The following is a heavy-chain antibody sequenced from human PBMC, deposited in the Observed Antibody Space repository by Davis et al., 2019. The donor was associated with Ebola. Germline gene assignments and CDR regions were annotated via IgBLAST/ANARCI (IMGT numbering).Heavy chain of an antibody. J-gene: IGHJ4*02. CDR2: ISPRNEFI. CDR3: VKHGPPGTGIPFYFDY. V-gene: IGHV3-21*01. D-gene: IGHD2-21*02. Sequence: GGSLRLSCKVSGFNFNAYGMNWVRQAPGKGLEWVSFISPRNEFIYYADAAKGRFTISRDNAKNSLFLHMNNLRVEDTAIYYCVKHGPPGTGIPFYFDYWGQGSLVTVSS. CDR1: GFNFNAYG.